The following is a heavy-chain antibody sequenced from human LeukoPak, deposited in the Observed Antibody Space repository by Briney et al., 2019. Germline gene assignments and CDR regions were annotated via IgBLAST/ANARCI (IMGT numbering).Heavy chain of an antibody. V-gene: IGHV3-74*01. J-gene: IGHJ4*02. CDR2: INSDGSST. D-gene: IGHD2-2*02. Sequence: GGSLRLSCAAYGFTFSSYWMHWVRQAPGKGLEWVSHINSDGSSTSYADSVKGRITISRDNAKNTLYLQINSRRAEDTPVYYCARGLVVVPAALRYWGQGTLVSVSS. CDR3: ARGLVVVPAALRY. CDR1: GFTFSSYW.